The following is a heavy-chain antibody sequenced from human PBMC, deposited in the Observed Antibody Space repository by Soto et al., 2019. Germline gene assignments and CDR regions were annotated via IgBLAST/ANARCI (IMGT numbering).Heavy chain of an antibody. D-gene: IGHD3-9*01. CDR1: GYTFTSYD. CDR2: MNPNSGNT. J-gene: IGHJ6*03. CDR3: ARGRRDYDILTGYLRYYYYYMDV. V-gene: IGHV1-8*01. Sequence: ASVKVSCKASGYTFTSYDINWVRQATGQGLEWMGWMNPNSGNTGYAQKFQGRVTMTRNTSISTAYMELSSLRSEDTAVDYCARGRRDYDILTGYLRYYYYYMDVWGKGTTVTVSS.